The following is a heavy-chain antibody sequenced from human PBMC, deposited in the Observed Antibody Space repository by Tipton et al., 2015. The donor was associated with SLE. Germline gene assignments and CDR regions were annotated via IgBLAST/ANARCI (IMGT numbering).Heavy chain of an antibody. D-gene: IGHD2-8*01. CDR3: ARVLIGRRLVDY. Sequence: GLVKPSETLSLTCKVSGDSMTSDCWGWIRQTPGKGLEWIGYIYYSGRTNYNPSLKSRVSISVDKTENQFSLKLKFVTAEDTGVYYCARVLIGRRLVDYWGQGTVVTVSS. CDR2: IYYSGRT. CDR1: GDSMTSDC. J-gene: IGHJ4*02. V-gene: IGHV4-59*01.